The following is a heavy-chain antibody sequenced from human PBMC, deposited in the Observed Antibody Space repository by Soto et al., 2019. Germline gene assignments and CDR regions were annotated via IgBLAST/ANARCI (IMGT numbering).Heavy chain of an antibody. CDR3: ARGTAGSYTVLVYFHY. D-gene: IGHD3-10*01. V-gene: IGHV5-51*01. CDR2: IYPGDSDT. CDR1: GYSFSTYW. Sequence: PGESLKISCKGSGYSFSTYWIGWVRQMPGKGLEWMGIIYPGDSDTRYNPSFQGQVTISADKSISTAYLQWNSLKASDTAMYYCARGTAGSYTVLVYFHYRGPGTLVTGSS. J-gene: IGHJ4*02.